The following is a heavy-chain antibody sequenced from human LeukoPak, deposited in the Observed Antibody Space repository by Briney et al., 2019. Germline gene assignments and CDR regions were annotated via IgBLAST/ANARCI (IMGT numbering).Heavy chain of an antibody. CDR1: GFTFSTYS. CDR3: AKNGEPHYYMDV. V-gene: IGHV3-23*01. CDR2: TSGSGSNT. D-gene: IGHD1-14*01. J-gene: IGHJ6*03. Sequence: PGGSLRLSCAASGFTFSTYSMNWVRQAPGKGLEWVLGTSGSGSNTYYADSAKGRFTSSRDYSKRTVYLQMNSLRAEDTAVYYCAKNGEPHYYMDVLGKGTTVTVSS.